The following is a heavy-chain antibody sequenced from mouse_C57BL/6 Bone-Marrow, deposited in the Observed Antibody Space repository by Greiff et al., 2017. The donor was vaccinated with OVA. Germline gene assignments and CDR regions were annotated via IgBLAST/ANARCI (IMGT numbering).Heavy chain of an antibody. CDR3: TDGYYFDY. V-gene: IGHV14-4*01. CDR2: IDPENGDT. CDR1: GFNIKDDY. D-gene: IGHD2-3*01. J-gene: IGHJ2*01. Sequence: EVQLQQSGAELVRPGASVKLSCTASGFNIKDDYMHWVKQRPEQGLEWIGWIDPENGDTEYASKFQGKATITADTSSNTAYLQLSRLTSEDTAVYYCTDGYYFDYWGQGTTLTVSS.